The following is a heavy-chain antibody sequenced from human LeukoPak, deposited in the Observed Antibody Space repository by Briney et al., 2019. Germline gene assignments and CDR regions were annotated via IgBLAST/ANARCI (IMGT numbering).Heavy chain of an antibody. CDR2: ISSSSSYI. Sequence: RTGGSLRLSCAASGFTFSSYAMSWVRQAPGKGLEWVSSISSSSSYIYYADSVKGRFTISRDNAKNSLYLQMNSLRAEDTAVYYCASQGGPSRTYNWNEIDYWGQGTLVTVSS. D-gene: IGHD1-1*01. J-gene: IGHJ4*02. CDR1: GFTFSSYA. CDR3: ASQGGPSRTYNWNEIDY. V-gene: IGHV3-21*01.